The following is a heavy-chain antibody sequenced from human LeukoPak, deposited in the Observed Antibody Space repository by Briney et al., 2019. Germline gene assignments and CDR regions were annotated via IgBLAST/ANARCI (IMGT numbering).Heavy chain of an antibody. J-gene: IGHJ4*02. CDR2: ISSSSYI. V-gene: IGHV3-21*01. Sequence: GGSLRLSCAASGFTFSSYSMNWVRQAPGKGLEWVSSISSSSYIYYADSVKGRFTISRDNAKNSLYLQMNSPRAEDTAVYYCARGGEPPPPFDYWGQGTLVTVSS. CDR1: GFTFSSYS. CDR3: ARGGEPPPPFDY. D-gene: IGHD3-16*01.